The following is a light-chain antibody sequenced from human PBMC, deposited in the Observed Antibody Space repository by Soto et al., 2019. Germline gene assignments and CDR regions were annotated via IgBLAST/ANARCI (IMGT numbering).Light chain of an antibody. V-gene: IGLV2-14*01. CDR3: NSYTTSETYV. CDR1: NSDAGSYNR. Sequence: QSVLTQPASVSLSPGHSITISCTGTNSDAGSYNRVSWYQQPPGTAPKLIIYDVNKRPSGVSYRFSGSKSGNAASLTISGLQAEDEADYYCNSYTTSETYVFGTGTKVTVL. J-gene: IGLJ1*01. CDR2: DVN.